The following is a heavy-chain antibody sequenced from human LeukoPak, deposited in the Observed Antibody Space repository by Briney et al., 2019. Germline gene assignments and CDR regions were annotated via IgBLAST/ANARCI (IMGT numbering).Heavy chain of an antibody. CDR1: GFTFSSNG. V-gene: IGHV3-30*18. CDR2: ISDDGSNK. CDR3: AKDHGYGYAWPDY. Sequence: PGGSLRLSCAASGFTFSSNGMWWVRQAPGKGLEWVATISDDGSNKYYGDSVKGRFTISRDNSKNTLFLQMNSLRVDDAGVYYCAKDHGYGYAWPDYWGQGTLVTVSS. J-gene: IGHJ4*02. D-gene: IGHD5-18*01.